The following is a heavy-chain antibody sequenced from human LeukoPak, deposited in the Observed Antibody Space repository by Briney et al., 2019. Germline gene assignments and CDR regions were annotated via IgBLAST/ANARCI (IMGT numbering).Heavy chain of an antibody. Sequence: PGGSLRLSCSASGFPFSSYAMHWVRQAPGKGLEWVSSISSSSSYIYYADSVKGRFTISRDNSKNTVYLQMNSLRAEDTAVYYCARARNQGPAYGMDVWGQGTTVTVSS. CDR2: ISSSSSYI. D-gene: IGHD1-14*01. V-gene: IGHV3-21*01. CDR3: ARARNQGPAYGMDV. J-gene: IGHJ6*02. CDR1: GFPFSSYA.